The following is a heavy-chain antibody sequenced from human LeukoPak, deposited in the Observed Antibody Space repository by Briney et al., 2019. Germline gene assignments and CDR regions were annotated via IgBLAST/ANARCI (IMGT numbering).Heavy chain of an antibody. CDR2: ISGSSGRT. J-gene: IGHJ2*01. Sequence: GGSLRLSCAVSGFTFSSYAMNWVRQAPGKGLEWVSVISGSSGRTYYADSVKGRSTISRDDSKNTLYLQMNSLRAEDTAVYYCAKVTVSWYGDYGRGYFDLWGRGTLVTVSS. CDR1: GFTFSSYA. CDR3: AKVTVSWYGDYGRGYFDL. V-gene: IGHV3-23*01. D-gene: IGHD4-17*01.